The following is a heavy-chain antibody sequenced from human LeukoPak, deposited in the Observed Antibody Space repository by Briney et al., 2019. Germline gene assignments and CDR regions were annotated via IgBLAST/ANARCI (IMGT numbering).Heavy chain of an antibody. CDR2: INPSGGST. D-gene: IGHD3-22*01. Sequence: GASVKVSCKASGYTFTSYYMHWVRQAPGQGLEWMGIINPSGGSTSYAQKFQGRVTMTRDTSTSTVYMELGSLRSEDTAVYYCARASDSSGYYAPQHYFDYWGQGTLVTVSS. CDR1: GYTFTSYY. V-gene: IGHV1-46*03. CDR3: ARASDSSGYYAPQHYFDY. J-gene: IGHJ4*02.